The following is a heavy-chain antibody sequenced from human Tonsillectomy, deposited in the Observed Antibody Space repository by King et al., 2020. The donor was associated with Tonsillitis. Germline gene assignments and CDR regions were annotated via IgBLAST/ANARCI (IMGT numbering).Heavy chain of an antibody. Sequence: VQLVESGGGVVQPGRSLRLSCAASGFTFSSYGMHWVRQAPGKGLEWVAVIWYDGSNEYYADSVKGRFTISRDNSKNTLYLQMNSLRAEDTAVYFCARGIAVAGTPFDWYFDLWGRGTLVTVSS. CDR2: IWYDGSNE. CDR3: ARGIAVAGTPFDWYFDL. V-gene: IGHV3-33*08. D-gene: IGHD6-19*01. J-gene: IGHJ2*01. CDR1: GFTFSSYG.